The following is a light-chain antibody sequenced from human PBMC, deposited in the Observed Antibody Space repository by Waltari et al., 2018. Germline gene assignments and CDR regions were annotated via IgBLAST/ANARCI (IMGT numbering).Light chain of an antibody. J-gene: IGKJ1*01. Sequence: PSTLSASVGDRVTITCRASQSISSWLAWYQQKPGKAPKLLIYKASSLESGVPSRFSGSGSGTEFTLTISSLQPDDFATYYCQQYNSYSGTFGQGTKVEIK. CDR1: QSISSW. V-gene: IGKV1-5*03. CDR2: KAS. CDR3: QQYNSYSGT.